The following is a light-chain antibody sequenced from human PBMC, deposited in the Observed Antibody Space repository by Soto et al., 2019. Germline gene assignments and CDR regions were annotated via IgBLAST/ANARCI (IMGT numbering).Light chain of an antibody. Sequence: QSVRTQPASVSGSPGQSITISCTGTSSDVGGYNYVSWYQHHPGKAPKLLIYDVSNRPSGVSNRFSGSKSDNTASLTISGLQPEDDADYYCTSYTTSNTRQLVFGTVTKVTVL. J-gene: IGLJ1*01. V-gene: IGLV2-14*03. CDR3: TSYTTSNTRQLV. CDR2: DVS. CDR1: SSDVGGYNY.